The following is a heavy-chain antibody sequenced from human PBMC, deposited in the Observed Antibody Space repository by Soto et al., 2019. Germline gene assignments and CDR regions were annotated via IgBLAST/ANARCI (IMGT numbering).Heavy chain of an antibody. J-gene: IGHJ6*02. CDR3: ARRYCSGGSCYPYYYYGMDV. D-gene: IGHD2-15*01. CDR2: ISAYNGNT. CDR1: GYTFTSYG. Sequence: GASVKVSCKASGYTFTSYGISWVRQAPGQGLEWMGWISAYNGNTNYAQKLQGRVTVTTDTSTSTAYMELRSLRPDDTAVYYCARRYCSGGSCYPYYYYGMDVWGQGTTVTVSS. V-gene: IGHV1-18*01.